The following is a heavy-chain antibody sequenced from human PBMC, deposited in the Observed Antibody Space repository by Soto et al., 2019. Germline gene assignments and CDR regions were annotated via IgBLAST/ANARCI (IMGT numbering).Heavy chain of an antibody. J-gene: IGHJ4*02. V-gene: IGHV4-59*12. Sequence: SETLSLTCSVSGGSINSYYWSWIRQPPGKGLEWIGYIYYSGSTNYNPSLKSRVTISVDTSKNQFSLKLSSVTAADTAVYYCARDMTTLGYFDYWGQRALVTVSS. CDR3: ARDMTTLGYFDY. CDR2: IYYSGST. D-gene: IGHD3-16*01. CDR1: GGSINSYY.